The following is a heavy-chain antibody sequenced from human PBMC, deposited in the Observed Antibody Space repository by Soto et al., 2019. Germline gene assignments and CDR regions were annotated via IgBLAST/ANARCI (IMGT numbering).Heavy chain of an antibody. D-gene: IGHD5-12*01. CDR1: GYTFTLYT. CDR3: ARVQYSGNDLKLAVDI. V-gene: IGHV1-3*01. J-gene: IGHJ3*02. Sequence: QVQLVQSGAQVKKPGASVKVSCKASGYTFTLYTIHWVRQAPGQRLAWMGWIHAGNGYTNYSQNFQGRVTITRDTSASTVYMEMSSLTSEDTGVFYCARVQYSGNDLKLAVDIWGQGTTVTVSS. CDR2: IHAGNGYT.